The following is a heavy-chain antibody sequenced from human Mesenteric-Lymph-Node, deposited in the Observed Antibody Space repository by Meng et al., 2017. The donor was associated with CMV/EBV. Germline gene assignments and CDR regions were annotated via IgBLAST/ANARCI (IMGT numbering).Heavy chain of an antibody. Sequence: GGSLRLSCVASGITFSSNWMTWVRQAPGKGLEWVANINQDGSEKYYVDSVKARFTISRDNAKNSLYLQMNSLRAEDTAVYYCARDRGCSLTSCDKGGDAFDVWGLGTMVTVSS. D-gene: IGHD2-2*02. CDR1: GITFSSNW. CDR3: ARDRGCSLTSCDKGGDAFDV. V-gene: IGHV3-7*01. CDR2: INQDGSEK. J-gene: IGHJ3*01.